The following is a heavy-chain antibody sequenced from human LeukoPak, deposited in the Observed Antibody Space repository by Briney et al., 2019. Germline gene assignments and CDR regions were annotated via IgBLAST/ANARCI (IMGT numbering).Heavy chain of an antibody. CDR2: IYYSGST. Sequence: SETLSLTCTVSGGSISSSNFYWGWIRQPPGKGLEWIGSIYYSGSTYYNPSLKSRVTISVDTSKNQFSLKLSSVTAADTAVYYCARDLGYSSGAAGYYFDYWGQGTLVTVSS. V-gene: IGHV4-39*07. D-gene: IGHD6-19*01. CDR3: ARDLGYSSGAAGYYFDY. CDR1: GGSISSSNFY. J-gene: IGHJ4*02.